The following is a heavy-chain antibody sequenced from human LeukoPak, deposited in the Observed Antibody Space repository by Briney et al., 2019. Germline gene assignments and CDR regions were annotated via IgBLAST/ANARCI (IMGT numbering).Heavy chain of an antibody. D-gene: IGHD3-16*01. V-gene: IGHV3-7*03. CDR3: GGGGGLDV. J-gene: IGHJ6*02. Sequence: GGSLRLSCAASGFTFSSYWMNWARQAPGKGLEWVASINHNGNVNYYVDSVKGRFTISRGNAKNSLYLQMSNLRAEDTAVYFCGGGGGLDVWGQGATVTVSS. CDR2: INHNGNVN. CDR1: GFTFSSYW.